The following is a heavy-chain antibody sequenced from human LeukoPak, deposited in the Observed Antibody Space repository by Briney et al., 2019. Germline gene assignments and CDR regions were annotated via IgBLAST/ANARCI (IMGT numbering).Heavy chain of an antibody. Sequence: PSETLSLTCAVSGGSISSGGHSWSWIRQPPGKELEWIGYIYYTGRTYYNPSLQNRVTISIDTTRNQFSLKLNSVTAADTAVYYCARDRINMIRGVIIDPNWFDPWGQGTLVTVSS. CDR1: GGSISSGGHS. D-gene: IGHD3-10*01. V-gene: IGHV4-30-4*07. J-gene: IGHJ5*02. CDR2: IYYTGRT. CDR3: ARDRINMIRGVIIDPNWFDP.